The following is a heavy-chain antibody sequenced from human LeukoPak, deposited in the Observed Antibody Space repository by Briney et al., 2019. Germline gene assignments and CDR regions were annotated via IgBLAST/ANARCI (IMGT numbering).Heavy chain of an antibody. CDR1: GYTFTGYY. Sequence: ASVKVSCKASGYTFTGYYMHWVRQAPGQGLEWMGWINPNSGGTNYAQKFQGRVTMTRDTSISTAYMELSRLRSEDTAVYYCATVRLGGDCYGPKWWGQGTLVTVSS. D-gene: IGHD2-21*02. J-gene: IGHJ4*02. CDR3: ATVRLGGDCYGPKW. CDR2: INPNSGGT. V-gene: IGHV1-2*02.